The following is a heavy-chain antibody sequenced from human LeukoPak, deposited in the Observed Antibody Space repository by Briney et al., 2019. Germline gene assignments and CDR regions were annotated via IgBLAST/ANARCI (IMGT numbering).Heavy chain of an antibody. CDR2: IRYDGSNK. Sequence: GGSLRLSCAASGFTFSSYGMHWVRQAPGKGLEWVAFIRYDGSNKYYADSVKGRFTISRDNSKNSLYLQMNSLRIEDTALYYCAKPFGSISSRSVYFDYWGQGTLVTVSS. V-gene: IGHV3-30*02. J-gene: IGHJ4*02. CDR1: GFTFSSYG. CDR3: AKPFGSISSRSVYFDY. D-gene: IGHD3-3*01.